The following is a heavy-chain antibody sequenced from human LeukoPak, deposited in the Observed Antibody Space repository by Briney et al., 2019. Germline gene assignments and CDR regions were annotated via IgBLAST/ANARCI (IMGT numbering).Heavy chain of an antibody. Sequence: SETLSLTCTVSGGSISSSSYYWGWIRQPPGKGLEWIVSIYYSGSTYYNPSLKSRVTISVDTSKNQFSLKLSSVTAADTAVYYCANYVGIDPWGQGTLVTVSS. D-gene: IGHD3-16*01. CDR3: ANYVGIDP. CDR2: IYYSGST. J-gene: IGHJ5*02. CDR1: GGSISSSSYY. V-gene: IGHV4-39*07.